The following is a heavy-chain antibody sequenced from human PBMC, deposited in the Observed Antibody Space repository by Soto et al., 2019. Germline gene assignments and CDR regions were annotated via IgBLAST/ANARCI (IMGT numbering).Heavy chain of an antibody. D-gene: IGHD1-1*01. J-gene: IGHJ3*02. CDR1: GYTFTGYY. Sequence: ASVKVSCKASGYTFTGYYMHWVRQAPGQGLEWMGWINPNSGGTNYAQKFQGWVTMTRDTSISTAYMELGRLRSDDTAVYYCARLGGTTGTYAFDIWGQGTMVTVSS. CDR3: ARLGGTTGTYAFDI. V-gene: IGHV1-2*04. CDR2: INPNSGGT.